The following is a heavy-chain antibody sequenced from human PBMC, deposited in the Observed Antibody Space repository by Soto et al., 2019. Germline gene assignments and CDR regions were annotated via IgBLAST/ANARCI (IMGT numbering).Heavy chain of an antibody. CDR3: AKDRQFRSYYESAGHYNN. V-gene: IGHV3-23*01. CDR1: GFTFKNYD. CDR2: ISGSGAIT. D-gene: IGHD3-9*01. J-gene: IGHJ4*02. Sequence: EVQLLESGGGLVQPGGSLRLSCVASGFTFKNYDMRWVRQAPGKGLEWVSGISGSGAITYYADSVRGRFTNSRDNSKNTLYLQLNSLGAEDTAIYYCAKDRQFRSYYESAGHYNNWGQGTLVTVSS.